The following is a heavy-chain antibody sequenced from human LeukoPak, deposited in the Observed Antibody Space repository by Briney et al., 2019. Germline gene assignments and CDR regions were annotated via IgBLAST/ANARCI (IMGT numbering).Heavy chain of an antibody. V-gene: IGHV1-69*05. Sequence: SVKVSCKASGYTFTSYDINWVRQAPGQGLEWMGGIIPIFGTANYAQKFQGRVTITTDESTSTAYMELSSLRSEDTAVYYCARDGRGYSYGLNYWGQGTLVTVSS. J-gene: IGHJ4*02. D-gene: IGHD5-18*01. CDR2: IIPIFGTA. CDR3: ARDGRGYSYGLNY. CDR1: GYTFTSYD.